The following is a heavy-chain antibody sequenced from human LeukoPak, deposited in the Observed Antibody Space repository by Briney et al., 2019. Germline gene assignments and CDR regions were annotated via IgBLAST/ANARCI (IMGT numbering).Heavy chain of an antibody. CDR2: ISSNGGST. CDR3: VKDLVGATDY. V-gene: IGHV3-64D*09. J-gene: IGHJ4*02. CDR1: GFTFSSYA. Sequence: HPGGSLRLSCSASGFTFSSYAMYWVRQAPGKGLEYVTAISSNGGSTYYADSVKGRFTISRDNSKNTLYLQMSSLRGEDTAVYYCVKDLVGATDYWGQGTLVTVSS. D-gene: IGHD1-26*01.